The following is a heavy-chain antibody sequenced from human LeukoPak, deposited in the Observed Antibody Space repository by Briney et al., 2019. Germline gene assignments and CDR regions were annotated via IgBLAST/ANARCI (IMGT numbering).Heavy chain of an antibody. J-gene: IGHJ4*02. CDR2: ISGSGGST. Sequence: PGGSLRLSCAASGFTFSSYAMSWVRQAPGKGLEWVSAISGSGGSTYYADSVKGRFTISRDNSKNTLYLQMNSLRAEDAAVYYCAKLSGYYYYYYFDYWGQGTLVTVSS. D-gene: IGHD3-22*01. V-gene: IGHV3-23*01. CDR1: GFTFSSYA. CDR3: AKLSGYYYYYYFDY.